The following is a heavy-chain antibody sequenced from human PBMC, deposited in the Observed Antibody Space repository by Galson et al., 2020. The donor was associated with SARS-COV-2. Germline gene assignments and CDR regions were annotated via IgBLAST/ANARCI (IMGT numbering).Heavy chain of an antibody. Sequence: GESLKISCKASGYTFTHYAMHWVRQAPGQRLEWMGWINAGNGNTKYSQKFQGRVTITTDTSASTAYMQLSSLTSEETAVYYCARGGYSGYGPGGDAFDIWGQGTMVTVSS. V-gene: IGHV1-3*01. CDR2: INAGNGNT. D-gene: IGHD5-12*01. J-gene: IGHJ3*02. CDR1: GYTFTHYA. CDR3: ARGGYSGYGPGGDAFDI.